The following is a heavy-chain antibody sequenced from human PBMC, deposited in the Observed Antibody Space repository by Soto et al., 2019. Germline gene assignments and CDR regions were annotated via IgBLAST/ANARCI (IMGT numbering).Heavy chain of an antibody. CDR3: AVPTGIEVTGPDY. J-gene: IGHJ4*02. D-gene: IGHD6-19*01. Sequence: EVQLLESGGGLVQPGGSLRLSCKASGFIFSNYAMSWVRQAPGKGLQWVSAIGGSGYDTYYADSVKGRFTISRDNSRDTLHLQMSSLRADDTAIYYCAVPTGIEVTGPDYWGQGTLVTVSS. CDR2: IGGSGYDT. CDR1: GFIFSNYA. V-gene: IGHV3-23*01.